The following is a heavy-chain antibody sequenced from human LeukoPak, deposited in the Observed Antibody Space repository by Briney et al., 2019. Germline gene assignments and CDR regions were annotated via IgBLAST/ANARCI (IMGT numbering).Heavy chain of an antibody. CDR1: GFTFSSYE. D-gene: IGHD3-10*02. Sequence: GGSLRLSCAASGFTFSSYEMNWVRQAPGKGLEWVSYISSSGSTIHYADSVKGRFTISRDNAKNSLYLQMNSLRAEDTAVYYCAELGITMIGGVWGKGTTVTISS. J-gene: IGHJ6*04. CDR2: ISSSGSTI. V-gene: IGHV3-48*03. CDR3: AELGITMIGGV.